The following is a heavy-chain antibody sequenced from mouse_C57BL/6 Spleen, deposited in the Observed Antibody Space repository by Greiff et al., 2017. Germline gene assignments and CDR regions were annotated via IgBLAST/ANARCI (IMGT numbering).Heavy chain of an antibody. J-gene: IGHJ4*01. CDR3: ARSMDSSGYIYAMDY. CDR1: GYTFTDYN. V-gene: IGHV1-22*01. D-gene: IGHD3-2*02. CDR2: INPNNGGT. Sequence: EVQLQQSGPELVKPGASVKMSCKASGYTFTDYNMHWVKQSHGKSLEWIGYINPNNGGTSYNQKFKGKATLSVNKSSITAYMELRSLTSEDSAGYYCARSMDSSGYIYAMDYWGQGTSVTVSS.